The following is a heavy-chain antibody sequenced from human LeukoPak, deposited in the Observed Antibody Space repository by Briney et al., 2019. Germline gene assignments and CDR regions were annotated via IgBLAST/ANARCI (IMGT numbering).Heavy chain of an antibody. V-gene: IGHV4-38-2*02. CDR1: DYSISSGYY. J-gene: IGHJ4*02. Sequence: SETLSLTCRVSDYSISSGYYWGWIRQPPGKGLEWIGSVYHSATTYYNPSLKSRVTMSVDTSKNQFSLKLSSVTAADTAVYYCARDRGTWNDDGFDYWGQGTLVTVSS. CDR3: ARDRGTWNDDGFDY. D-gene: IGHD1-1*01. CDR2: VYHSATT.